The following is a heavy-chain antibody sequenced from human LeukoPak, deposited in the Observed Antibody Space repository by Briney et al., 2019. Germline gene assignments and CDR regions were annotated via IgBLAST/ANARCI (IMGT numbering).Heavy chain of an antibody. CDR1: GGSISSSSYY. D-gene: IGHD3-10*01. CDR3: ARGGDRSFDY. CDR2: IYYSGNT. Sequence: SETLSLTCTVSGGSISSSSYYWAWIRQPPGKGLEWIGSIYYSGNTYYKSSLKSRVTIAVDTSKNQFSLNLNSVTAADTAVYYCARGGDRSFDYWGQGTLVTVSS. V-gene: IGHV4-39*07. J-gene: IGHJ4*02.